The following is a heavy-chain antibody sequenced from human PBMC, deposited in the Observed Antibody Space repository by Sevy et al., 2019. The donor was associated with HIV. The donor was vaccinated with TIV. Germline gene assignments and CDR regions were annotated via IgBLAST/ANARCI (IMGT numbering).Heavy chain of an antibody. CDR1: GFTFSDYY. D-gene: IGHD3-10*01. J-gene: IGHJ4*02. V-gene: IGHV3-11*01. CDR2: ISSSGSTI. Sequence: GGSLRLSCAASGFTFSDYYMSWIRQAPGKGLEWVSYISSSGSTIYYADSVQGRFTISRENAKHSLYLQMNSLRAEDTAVYYCARDVNSVTRGVILVEHFYDYWGQGTLVTVSS. CDR3: ARDVNSVTRGVILVEHFYDY.